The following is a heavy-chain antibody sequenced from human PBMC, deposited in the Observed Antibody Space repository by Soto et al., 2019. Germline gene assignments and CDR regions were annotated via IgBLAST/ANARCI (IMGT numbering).Heavy chain of an antibody. V-gene: IGHV3-23*01. CDR2: ISGSVDIT. CDR1: GFPFSMYA. D-gene: IGHD6-6*01. J-gene: IGHJ6*02. Sequence: VESLRLSCAASGFPFSMYAMTWVRHAPGKGLEWVSAISGSVDITYYADSVKGRFTISRDNSKKTVYLEMNSLRVEDTAVYHCAKSPSRAPYGMDVWGQGTTVTVSS. CDR3: AKSPSRAPYGMDV.